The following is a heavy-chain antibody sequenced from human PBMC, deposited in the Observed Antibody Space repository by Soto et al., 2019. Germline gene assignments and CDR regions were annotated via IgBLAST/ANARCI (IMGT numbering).Heavy chain of an antibody. J-gene: IGHJ4*02. CDR1: GFTLSSHG. Sequence: ASVKVTCKASGFTLSSHGISWLRQAPGQGLEWMGWIRGDNGDTNNAQKFQGRITMTTDTFTDTAYMELRSLRSDDTAAYYCARDLRGSCTTDECFYFDFWGQGTLVTVS. D-gene: IGHD2-8*01. V-gene: IGHV1-18*04. CDR2: IRGDNGDT. CDR3: ARDLRGSCTTDECFYFDF.